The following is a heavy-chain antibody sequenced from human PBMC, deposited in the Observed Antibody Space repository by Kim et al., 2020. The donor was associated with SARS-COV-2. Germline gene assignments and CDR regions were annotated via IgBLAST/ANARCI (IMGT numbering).Heavy chain of an antibody. CDR3: ARGYYDSSGYFTWDYFDY. J-gene: IGHJ4*02. D-gene: IGHD3-22*01. CDR1: GYTFTSYG. CDR2: ISAYNGNT. Sequence: ASVKVSCKASGYTFTSYGISWVRQAPGQGLEWMGWISAYNGNTNYAQKLQGRVTMTTDTSTSTAYMELRSLRSDDTAVYYCARGYYDSSGYFTWDYFDYWGQGTLVTVSS. V-gene: IGHV1-18*01.